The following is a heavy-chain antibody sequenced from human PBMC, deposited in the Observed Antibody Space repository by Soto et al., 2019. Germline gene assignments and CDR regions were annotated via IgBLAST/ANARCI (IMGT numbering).Heavy chain of an antibody. CDR1: GFTFSSYG. Sequence: GGSLRLSCAASGFTFSSYGMHWVRQAPGKGLEWVAVIWYDGSNKYYADSVKGRFTISRDNSKNTLYLQMNSLRAEDTAVYYCARSNYDYIWGSYRKGARDRYAFDIWGQGTMVTVSS. J-gene: IGHJ3*02. CDR2: IWYDGSNK. V-gene: IGHV3-33*01. CDR3: ARSNYDYIWGSYRKGARDRYAFDI. D-gene: IGHD3-16*02.